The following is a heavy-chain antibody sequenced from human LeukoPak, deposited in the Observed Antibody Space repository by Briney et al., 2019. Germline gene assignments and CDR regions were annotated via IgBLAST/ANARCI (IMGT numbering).Heavy chain of an antibody. V-gene: IGHV1-18*01. CDR1: GYTFTSYG. Sequence: ASVKVSCKASGYTFTSYGISWVRQAPGQGLEWMGCISAYNGNTNYAQKLQGRVTMTTDTSTSTAYMELRSLRSDDTAVYYCARLIRYCSSTSCYMDYWGQGTLVTVSS. D-gene: IGHD2-2*02. J-gene: IGHJ4*02. CDR3: ARLIRYCSSTSCYMDY. CDR2: ISAYNGNT.